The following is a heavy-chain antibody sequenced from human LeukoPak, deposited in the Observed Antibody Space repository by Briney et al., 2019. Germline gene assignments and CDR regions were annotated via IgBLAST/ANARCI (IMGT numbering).Heavy chain of an antibody. J-gene: IGHJ4*02. CDR3: ARVVRFGELSNRTEIDY. V-gene: IGHV1-69*04. Sequence: SVKVSCKASGGTFSSYAISWVGQAPGQGLEWMGRIIPILGIANYAQKFQGRVTITADKSTSTAYMELSSLRSEDTAVYYCARVVRFGELSNRTEIDYWGQGTLVTVSS. D-gene: IGHD3-10*01. CDR1: GGTFSSYA. CDR2: IIPILGIA.